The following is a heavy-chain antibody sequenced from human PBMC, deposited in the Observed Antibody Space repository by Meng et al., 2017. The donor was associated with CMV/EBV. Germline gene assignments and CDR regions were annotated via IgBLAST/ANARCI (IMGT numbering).Heavy chain of an antibody. CDR2: IKSKTDGGTT. V-gene: IGHV3-15*01. Sequence: GGSLRLSCAASGFTFSNAWMSWVRQAPGKGLEWVGRIKSKTDGGTTDYAAPVKGRFTISRDDSKNTLYLQMNSLKTEDTAVYYCTTDDVRDYYYYYGMDVWGQGTTVTV. CDR3: TTDDVRDYYYYYGMDV. J-gene: IGHJ6*02. CDR1: GFTFSNAW.